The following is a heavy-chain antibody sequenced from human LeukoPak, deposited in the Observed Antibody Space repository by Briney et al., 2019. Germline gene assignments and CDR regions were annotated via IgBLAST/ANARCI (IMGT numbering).Heavy chain of an antibody. CDR1: GDSISNGTYY. CDR3: ARLVRSFPGYYYYIDV. V-gene: IGHV4-61*02. CDR2: IYSSGTT. D-gene: IGHD2-15*01. Sequence: SETLSLTCTVSGDSISNGTYYWSWIRQPAGKGLEWIGRIYSSGTTNYNPSLKSRVTISVDTSKNQFSLNLNSVTAADTAVYYCARLVRSFPGYYYYIDVWGKGTTVTISS. J-gene: IGHJ6*03.